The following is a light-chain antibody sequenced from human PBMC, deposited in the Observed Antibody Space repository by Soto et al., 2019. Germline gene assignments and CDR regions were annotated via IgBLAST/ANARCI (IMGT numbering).Light chain of an antibody. J-gene: IGLJ2*01. CDR3: QSYVSNLSVV. V-gene: IGLV1-40*01. CDR1: SSNIGTGYD. Sequence: QSVLTQPPSVSGAPGQRVTISCTGNSSNIGTGYDVHWYQQLPGTAPKLLIYGNSNRPSGVPDRFSGSKSGTSASLAITGLQAEDVADYYCQSYVSNLSVVFGGGTKLTVL. CDR2: GNS.